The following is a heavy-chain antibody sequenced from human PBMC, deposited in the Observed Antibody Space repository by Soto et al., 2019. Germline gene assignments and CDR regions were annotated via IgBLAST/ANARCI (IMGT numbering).Heavy chain of an antibody. CDR3: ARDCGGDVGQFLFPDGFDL. Sequence: EVQLVESGGGLVQPGGSLRLSCAASGFILSIYEMKWVRQAPGKGPEWMSYIGASGGTKYSADSAKGRFTISRDNAQNSLYLQMNSLRAEDTAVYYCARDCGGDVGQFLFPDGFDLWGQGTMVTVSS. CDR2: IGASGGTK. CDR1: GFILSIYE. V-gene: IGHV3-48*03. D-gene: IGHD3-10*01. J-gene: IGHJ3*01.